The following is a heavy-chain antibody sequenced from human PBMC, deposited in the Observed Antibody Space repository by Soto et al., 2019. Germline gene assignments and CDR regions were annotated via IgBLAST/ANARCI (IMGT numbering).Heavy chain of an antibody. D-gene: IGHD3-10*01. CDR2: IYYSGST. Sequence: QLQLQESGPRLVKPSETLSLTCTVSGGSISSSSYYWGWIRQPPGKGLEWIGSIYYSGSTYYNPSLKSRVTISVDTSKNQFSLKLSSVTAADTAVYYCASYLWFGELSKRAFDYWGQGTLVTVSS. V-gene: IGHV4-39*01. CDR3: ASYLWFGELSKRAFDY. CDR1: GGSISSSSYY. J-gene: IGHJ4*02.